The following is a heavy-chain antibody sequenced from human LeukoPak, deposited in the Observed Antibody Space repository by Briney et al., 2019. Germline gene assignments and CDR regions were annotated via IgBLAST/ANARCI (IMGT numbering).Heavy chain of an antibody. Sequence: SVKVSCKASGGTFSSYAISWVRQAPGQGLEWMGGIIPILGTANYAQKFQGRVTITADESTSTAYMELSSLRSEDTAVYYCATGLTWMEYYFDYWGQGTMVTVSS. J-gene: IGHJ4*02. CDR3: ATGLTWMEYYFDY. CDR1: GGTFSSYA. D-gene: IGHD3-3*01. V-gene: IGHV1-69*13. CDR2: IIPILGTA.